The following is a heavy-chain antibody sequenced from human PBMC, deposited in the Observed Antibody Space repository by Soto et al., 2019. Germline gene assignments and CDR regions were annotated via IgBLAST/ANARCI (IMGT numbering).Heavy chain of an antibody. Sequence: GASVKVSCKASGGTFSSYAISWVRQAPGQGLEWMGGIIPIFGTANYAQKFQGRVTITADESTSTAYMELSSLRSEDTAVYYCARSSLAYGGYSYGYAYWGQGTLVTVSS. J-gene: IGHJ4*02. CDR2: IIPIFGTA. CDR1: GGTFSSYA. CDR3: ARSSLAYGGYSYGYAY. D-gene: IGHD5-18*01. V-gene: IGHV1-69*13.